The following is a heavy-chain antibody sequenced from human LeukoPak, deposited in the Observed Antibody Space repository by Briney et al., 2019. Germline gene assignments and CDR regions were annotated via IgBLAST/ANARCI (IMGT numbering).Heavy chain of an antibody. J-gene: IGHJ4*02. CDR1: GGTFSSYA. CDR3: ARVSSGGSYRTD. V-gene: IGHV1-18*01. Sequence: ASVKVSCKASGGTFSSYAISWVRQAPGQGLEWMGWISAYNGNTNYAQKLQGRVTMTTDTSTSTAYMELRSLRSDDTAVYYCARVSSGGSYRTDWGQGTLVTVSS. CDR2: ISAYNGNT. D-gene: IGHD1-26*01.